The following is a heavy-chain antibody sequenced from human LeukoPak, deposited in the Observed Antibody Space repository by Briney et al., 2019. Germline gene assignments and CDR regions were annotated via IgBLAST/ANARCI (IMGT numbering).Heavy chain of an antibody. D-gene: IGHD3-22*01. J-gene: IGHJ3*02. CDR2: MNPNSGNT. CDR3: ARATYYYDSSGYPHDAFDI. V-gene: IGHV1-8*03. Sequence: GASVKVCCKASGYTFTGYDINWVRQATGQGLEWMGWMNPNSGNTGYAQKFPGRVTITRNTSISTAYMELSSLRSEDTDVYYCARATYYYDSSGYPHDAFDIWGQGTMVTVSS. CDR1: GYTFTGYD.